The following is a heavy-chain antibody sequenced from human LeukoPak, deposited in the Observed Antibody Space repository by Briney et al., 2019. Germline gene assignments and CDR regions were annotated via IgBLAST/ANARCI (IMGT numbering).Heavy chain of an antibody. V-gene: IGHV3-23*01. D-gene: IGHD1-26*01. Sequence: TGGSLRLSCAASGFTFSSNAMSWVRQAPGKGLEWLSAISTGGGNIYYADSVKGRFTLSRDNPNNTLYLKMNNLRAEDTAVYYCAKPRDSIVGTTTPTRLATLDIWGQGTMVTVSS. CDR3: AKPRDSIVGTTTPTRLATLDI. J-gene: IGHJ3*02. CDR1: GFTFSSNA. CDR2: ISTGGGNI.